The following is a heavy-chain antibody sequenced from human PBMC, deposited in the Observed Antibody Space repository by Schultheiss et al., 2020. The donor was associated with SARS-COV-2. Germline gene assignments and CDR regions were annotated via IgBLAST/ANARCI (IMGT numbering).Heavy chain of an antibody. V-gene: IGHV1-69*13. CDR1: GYTLAAFS. CDR3: ARSPPEGGTIAEEEYYFDY. CDR2: IIPIFGTA. D-gene: IGHD3-3*01. Sequence: SVKVSCRVSGYTLAAFSMQWVRRAPGKGLEWMGGIIPIFGTANYAQKFQGRVTITADESTSTAYMELSSLRSEDTAVYYCARSPPEGGTIAEEEYYFDYWGQGTLVTVSS. J-gene: IGHJ4*02.